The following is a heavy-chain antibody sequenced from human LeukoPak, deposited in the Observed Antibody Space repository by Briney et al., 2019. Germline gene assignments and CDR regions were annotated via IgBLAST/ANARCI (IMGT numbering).Heavy chain of an antibody. D-gene: IGHD3-3*01. CDR1: GFTFSSYA. Sequence: PGGSLRLYCAASGFTFSSYAMSWVRQAPGKGLEWVSAISGSGGSTYYADSVKGRFTISRDNSKNTLYLQMNSLRAEDTAVYYCARDGTYYDFWSGYYTDYYYYMDVWGKGTTVTVSS. V-gene: IGHV3-23*01. J-gene: IGHJ6*03. CDR3: ARDGTYYDFWSGYYTDYYYYMDV. CDR2: ISGSGGST.